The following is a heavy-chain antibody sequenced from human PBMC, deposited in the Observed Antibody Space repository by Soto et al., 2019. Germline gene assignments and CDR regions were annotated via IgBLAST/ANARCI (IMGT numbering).Heavy chain of an antibody. Sequence: GESLKISCKGSGYSFTRYWIGWVRQMPGRGLEWMGIIYPGDSDTRYSPSFQGQVTISADKSISTAYLQWSSLKASDTAMYYCARQQQLTTPYYYGVDVWGQGTTVTVSS. CDR3: ARQQQLTTPYYYGVDV. CDR1: GYSFTRYW. D-gene: IGHD6-13*01. V-gene: IGHV5-51*01. CDR2: IYPGDSDT. J-gene: IGHJ6*02.